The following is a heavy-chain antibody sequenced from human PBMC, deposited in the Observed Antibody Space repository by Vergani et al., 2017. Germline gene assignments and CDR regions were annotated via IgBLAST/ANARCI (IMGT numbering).Heavy chain of an antibody. V-gene: IGHV4-59*01. CDR1: GGSMSGYY. Sequence: QVRLQESGPGLVKPSETLSLTCSVSGGSMSGYYWSWIRQPPGKELEWIGYMYHSGSTNYNPSLETRVTISGDTSKNQFSLKLNSVTAADTAVYYCGRVADFYGLGSRLLDLWGQGILVAVPS. D-gene: IGHD3-10*01. CDR3: GRVADFYGLGSRLLDL. J-gene: IGHJ5*02. CDR2: MYHSGST.